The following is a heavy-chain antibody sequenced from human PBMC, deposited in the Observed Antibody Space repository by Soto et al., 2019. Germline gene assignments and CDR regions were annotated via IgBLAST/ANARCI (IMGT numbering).Heavy chain of an antibody. CDR2: TYYRSKWYN. Sequence: SQTLSLTCAISGDSVSSNSAAWNWIRQSPSRGLEWLGRTYYRSKWYNDYAVSVKSRITINPDTSKNQFSLQLNSVTPEDTAVYYCARDVCGSSTSCYRRSYGMDVWGQGTTVTVSS. CDR3: ARDVCGSSTSCYRRSYGMDV. V-gene: IGHV6-1*01. CDR1: GDSVSSNSAA. J-gene: IGHJ6*02. D-gene: IGHD2-2*01.